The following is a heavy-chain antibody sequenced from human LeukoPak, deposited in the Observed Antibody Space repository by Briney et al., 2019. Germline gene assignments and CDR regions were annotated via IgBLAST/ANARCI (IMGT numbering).Heavy chain of an antibody. Sequence: PGGSLRLSCVASGFPFSSYGMHWVRQAPGKGLEWVAVIWSVGGAEYYADSVKGRFTISRDNSKNMLFLQMNSLRAEDTAVYYCAKDHGRMDDFWSDFDYWGQGTLVTVSS. V-gene: IGHV3-33*06. CDR2: IWSVGGAE. CDR1: GFPFSSYG. CDR3: AKDHGRMDDFWSDFDY. J-gene: IGHJ4*02. D-gene: IGHD3-3*01.